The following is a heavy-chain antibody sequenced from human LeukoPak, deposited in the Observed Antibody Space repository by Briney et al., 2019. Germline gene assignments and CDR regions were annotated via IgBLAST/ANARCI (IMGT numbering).Heavy chain of an antibody. Sequence: PGGSLRLSCAASGFTFSRYGMHWVRQAPGKGVEWVAFIRYDGSNKYYADSVKGRFTISRDNSKNTLYLQMNSLRAEDTAVYYCAKRLTYYYDSSGYAPPDYWGQGTLVTVSS. CDR1: GFTFSRYG. CDR2: IRYDGSNK. D-gene: IGHD3-22*01. V-gene: IGHV3-30*02. J-gene: IGHJ4*02. CDR3: AKRLTYYYDSSGYAPPDY.